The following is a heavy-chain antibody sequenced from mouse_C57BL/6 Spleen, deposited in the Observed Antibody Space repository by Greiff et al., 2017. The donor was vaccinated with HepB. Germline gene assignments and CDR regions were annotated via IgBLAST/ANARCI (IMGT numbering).Heavy chain of an antibody. CDR3: ARKEYDYEFAY. V-gene: IGHV1-42*01. Sequence: EVQLQESGPELVKPGASVKISCKASGYSFTGYYMNWVKQSPEKSLEWIGEINPSTGGTTYNQKFKAKATLTVDKSSSTAYMQLKSLTSEDSAVYYCARKEYDYEFAYWGQGTLVTVSA. D-gene: IGHD2-4*01. J-gene: IGHJ3*01. CDR1: GYSFTGYY. CDR2: INPSTGGT.